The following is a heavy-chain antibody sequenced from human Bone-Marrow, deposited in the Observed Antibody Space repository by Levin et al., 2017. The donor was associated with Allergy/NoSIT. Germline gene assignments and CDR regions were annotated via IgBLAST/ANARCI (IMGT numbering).Heavy chain of an antibody. CDR1: GFTFRSYA. CDR2: ISNSGGRT. Sequence: PGGSLRLSCAASGFTFRSYAMSWVRQAPGKGLEWVSTISNSGGRTYYADSVKGRFTISRDNSKNTLYLQMNSLRAEDTAVYYCAKDWDYGGNFPYFDYWGQGTLVTVSS. J-gene: IGHJ4*02. CDR3: AKDWDYGGNFPYFDY. D-gene: IGHD4-23*01. V-gene: IGHV3-23*01.